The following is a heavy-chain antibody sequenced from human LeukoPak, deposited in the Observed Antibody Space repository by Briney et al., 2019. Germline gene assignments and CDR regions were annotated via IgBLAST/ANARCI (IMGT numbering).Heavy chain of an antibody. Sequence: ASVKVSCKASGYTFTGYYMHWVRQAPGQGLEWMGWINPNSGGTNYAQKFQGRVTMTRDTSISTAYMELSRLRSDDTAVYYCARVRSDYYDSSGYYLDDEFDYWGQGTLATVSS. D-gene: IGHD3-22*01. CDR2: INPNSGGT. J-gene: IGHJ4*02. CDR1: GYTFTGYY. CDR3: ARVRSDYYDSSGYYLDDEFDY. V-gene: IGHV1-2*02.